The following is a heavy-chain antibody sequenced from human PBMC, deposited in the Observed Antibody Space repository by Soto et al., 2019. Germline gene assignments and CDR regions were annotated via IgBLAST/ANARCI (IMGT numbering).Heavy chain of an antibody. J-gene: IGHJ4*01. CDR2: IYYSVST. V-gene: IGHV4-31*03. CDR3: ASTTTVTTTLLRS. D-gene: IGHD4-17*01. CDR1: GGAISSGGYY. Sequence: PSETLSLTCTVSGGAISSGGYYWSWTLHHPGKGLEWIGYIYYSVSTYYNTSLKSRVTISVDTSKNHFSLKLSSVTAADTAVYYCASTTTVTTTLLRSWGKQSLVTVSS.